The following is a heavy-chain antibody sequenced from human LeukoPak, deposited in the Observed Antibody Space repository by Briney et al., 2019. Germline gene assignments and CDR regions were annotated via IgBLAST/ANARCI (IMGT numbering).Heavy chain of an antibody. CDR1: GGSISSSNW. Sequence: SGTLSLTCAVSGGSISSSNWWSWVRQPPGKGLEWIGEIYHSGSTNYNPSLKSRVTISVDKSKNQFSLKLSSVTAADTAVYYCARGGLYSSSWYGVYFDYWGQGTLVTVSS. CDR3: ARGGLYSSSWYGVYFDY. J-gene: IGHJ4*02. D-gene: IGHD6-13*01. V-gene: IGHV4-4*02. CDR2: IYHSGST.